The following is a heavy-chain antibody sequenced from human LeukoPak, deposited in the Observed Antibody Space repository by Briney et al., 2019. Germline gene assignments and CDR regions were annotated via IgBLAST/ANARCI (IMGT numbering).Heavy chain of an antibody. CDR1: GGCIRKESYY. CDR3: ARHGCSSNICHFDY. Sequence: LSHIRTVSGGCIRKESYYWGWHRQPPEKGLEWIGSIFYSGSTSYNPSLKSRVTLSVDTSKNHFSLKLTSVTATDAAVYYCARHGCSSNICHFDYWGQGTLVTVSS. CDR2: IFYSGST. D-gene: IGHD2-2*01. V-gene: IGHV4-39*01. J-gene: IGHJ4*02.